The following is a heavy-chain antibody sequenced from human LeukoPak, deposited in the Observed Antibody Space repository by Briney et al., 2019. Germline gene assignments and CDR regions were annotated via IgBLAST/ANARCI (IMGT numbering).Heavy chain of an antibody. CDR1: GVSISSYY. CDR2: ISYSGGT. D-gene: IGHD3-10*01. J-gene: IGHJ4*02. V-gene: IGHV4-59*08. CDR3: ARHGSPPMATYYFDY. Sequence: SETLSLTCAVSGVSISSYYWSWIRQPPGKGLEWIGSISYSGGTNYNPSLKSRVTISVDTSKNHLSLKLSSVTAADTAVFYCARHGSPPMATYYFDYWGQGTLVTVSS.